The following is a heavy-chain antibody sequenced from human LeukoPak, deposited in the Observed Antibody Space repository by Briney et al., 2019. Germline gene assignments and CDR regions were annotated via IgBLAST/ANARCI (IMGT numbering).Heavy chain of an antibody. CDR3: ARAIGYSSY. CDR2: INPNSGGT. V-gene: IGHV1-2*02. CDR1: GYTFTGHY. Sequence: ASVKVSCKASGYTFTGHYIYWVRQAPGQGLEWMGWINPNSGGTNYAQKFQGRVTMTRDTSISTAYMELSRLTSDDTAAYYCARAIGYSSYWGQGTLVTVSS. J-gene: IGHJ4*02. D-gene: IGHD6-19*01.